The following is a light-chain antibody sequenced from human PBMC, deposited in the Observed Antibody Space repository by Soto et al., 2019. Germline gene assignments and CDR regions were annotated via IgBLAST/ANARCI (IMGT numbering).Light chain of an antibody. CDR2: DVS. CDR3: SSYTSSSTLGV. Sequence: QSVLTQPASVPGSPGQSITISCTGTSSDVGGYNYVSWYQHHPGKAPKLMIYDVSNRPSGVSNRFSGSKSGNTASLTISGLQAEDEADYYCSSYTSSSTLGVFGGGTKLTVL. J-gene: IGLJ2*01. CDR1: SSDVGGYNY. V-gene: IGLV2-14*03.